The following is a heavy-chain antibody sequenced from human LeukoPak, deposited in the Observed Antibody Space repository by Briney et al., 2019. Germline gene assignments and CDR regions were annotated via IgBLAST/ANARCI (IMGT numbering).Heavy chain of an antibody. Sequence: PGGSLRLSCAASGFTFSSYWMSWVRQASGKGLEWVANIKQDGSEKYYVDSVKGRFTISRDNAKNSLYLQMNSLRAEDTAVYYCARDPTIFGVVIVPDYWGQGTLVTVSS. CDR3: ARDPTIFGVVIVPDY. D-gene: IGHD3-3*01. CDR1: GFTFSSYW. CDR2: IKQDGSEK. V-gene: IGHV3-7*01. J-gene: IGHJ4*02.